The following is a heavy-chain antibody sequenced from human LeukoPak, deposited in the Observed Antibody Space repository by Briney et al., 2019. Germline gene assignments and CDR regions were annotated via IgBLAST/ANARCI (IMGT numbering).Heavy chain of an antibody. D-gene: IGHD1-7*01. CDR2: ISYDGSNK. J-gene: IGHJ4*02. CDR1: GFTFSSYG. Sequence: GRSLRLSCAASGFTFSSYGMHWVRQAPGKGLEWVAVISYDGSNKYYADSVKGRFTISRDNSKNTLYLQMNSLRAEDTAVYYCARDSSWNLVMYWGQGTLVTVSS. CDR3: ARDSSWNLVMY. V-gene: IGHV3-30*03.